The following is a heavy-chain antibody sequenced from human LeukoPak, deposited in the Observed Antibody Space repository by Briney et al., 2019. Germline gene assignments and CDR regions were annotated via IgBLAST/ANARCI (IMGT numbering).Heavy chain of an antibody. Sequence: SVKVSCKASGGTFSSYAISWVRQAPGQGLEWMGRIIPIFGTANFAQKFQGRVTITTDESTSTAYMELSSLRSEDTAVYYCASAVLRYFDSHDAFDIWGQGTMVTVSS. V-gene: IGHV1-69*05. CDR3: ASAVLRYFDSHDAFDI. J-gene: IGHJ3*02. CDR1: GGTFSSYA. CDR2: IIPIFGTA. D-gene: IGHD3-9*01.